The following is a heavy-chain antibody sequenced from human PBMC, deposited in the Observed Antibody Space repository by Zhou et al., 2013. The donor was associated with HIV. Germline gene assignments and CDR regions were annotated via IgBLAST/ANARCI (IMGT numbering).Heavy chain of an antibody. J-gene: IGHJ5*02. Sequence: QVQLVQSGAEVKKPGSSVKVSCKASGGTFSSYAISWVRQAPGQGLEWMGGIIPIFGTANYAQKFQGRVTITTDESTSTAYMELSSLRSEDTAVYYCAREAGDDYVWGSYRYNWFDPWGQGTLVTVSS. D-gene: IGHD3-16*02. CDR1: GGTFSSYA. CDR3: AREAGDDYVWGSYRYNWFDP. CDR2: IIPIFGTA. V-gene: IGHV1-69*05.